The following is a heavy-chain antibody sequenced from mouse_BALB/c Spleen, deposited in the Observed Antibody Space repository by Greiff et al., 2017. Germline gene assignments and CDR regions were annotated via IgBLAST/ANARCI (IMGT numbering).Heavy chain of an antibody. CDR2: INPSNGRT. CDR3: ATISPYGNYDY. J-gene: IGHJ2*01. D-gene: IGHD2-1*01. CDR1: GYTFTSYW. V-gene: IGHV1S81*02. Sequence: QVQLKQPGAELVKPGASVKLSCKASGYTFTSYWMHWVKQRPGQGLEWIGEINPSNGRTNYNEKFKSKATLTVDKSSSTAYMQLSSLTSEDSAVYYCATISPYGNYDYWGQGTTLTVSS.